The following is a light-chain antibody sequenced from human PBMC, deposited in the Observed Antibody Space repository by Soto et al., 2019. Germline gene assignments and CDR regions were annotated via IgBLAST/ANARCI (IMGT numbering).Light chain of an antibody. J-gene: IGLJ2*01. CDR1: SSDVGGYNY. CDR2: DVS. V-gene: IGLV2-14*01. Sequence: QSVLTQPASVSGSPGQSITISCTGTSSDVGGYNYVSWYQQHPGKAPKLMIYDVSNRPSGVSNRFPGSKSGNTASLTISGLQAEDEADYYCSSYTSSSFVVFGGGTKLTVL. CDR3: SSYTSSSFVV.